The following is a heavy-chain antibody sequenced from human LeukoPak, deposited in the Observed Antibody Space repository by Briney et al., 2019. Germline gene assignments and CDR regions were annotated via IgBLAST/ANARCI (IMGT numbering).Heavy chain of an antibody. CDR2: INWNGGST. CDR3: ARDSTQPGPVVVAATYAGFDY. CDR1: GFTFDDYG. J-gene: IGHJ4*02. Sequence: PGGSLRLSCAASGFTFDDYGMSWVRQAPGKGLEWVSTINWNGGSTGYADSVKGRFTISRDNAKNSLYLQMNSLRVEDTAWYYCARDSTQPGPVVVAATYAGFDYWGQGTLVTVSS. D-gene: IGHD2-15*01. V-gene: IGHV3-20*04.